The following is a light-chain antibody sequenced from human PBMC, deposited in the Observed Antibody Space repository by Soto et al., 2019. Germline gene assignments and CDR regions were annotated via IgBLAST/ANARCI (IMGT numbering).Light chain of an antibody. V-gene: IGKV3-11*01. CDR3: EQRVNWPSGFFT. Sequence: EVVLTQSPAILSLSPGESGTLSCRASQNIGKYLVWYQQRPGQAPRLLFYDASVRATGIPSRFNGSGSGTDFTPSITSPEPEDSAVYYGEQRVNWPSGFFTFGPGTKVEVK. CDR1: QNIGKY. CDR2: DAS. J-gene: IGKJ3*01.